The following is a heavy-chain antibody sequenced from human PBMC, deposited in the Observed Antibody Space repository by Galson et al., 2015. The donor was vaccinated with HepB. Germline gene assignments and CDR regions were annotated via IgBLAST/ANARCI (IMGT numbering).Heavy chain of an antibody. CDR1: GYAFTAYT. J-gene: IGHJ4*02. Sequence: SVKVSCKASGYAFTAYTMHWVRQAPGQRLEWMGWINTVNGNTEYSPKIQGRVTLTRDTSATTAYMELSSLRSEDTAVYYCARSRHWRDFDYWGQGALVTVSS. D-gene: IGHD1-1*01. CDR2: INTVNGNT. V-gene: IGHV1-3*04. CDR3: ARSRHWRDFDY.